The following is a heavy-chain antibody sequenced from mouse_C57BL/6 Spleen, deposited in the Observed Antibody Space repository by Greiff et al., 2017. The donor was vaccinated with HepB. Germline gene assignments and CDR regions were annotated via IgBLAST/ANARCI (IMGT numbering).Heavy chain of an antibody. J-gene: IGHJ1*03. CDR1: GYTFTSYW. V-gene: IGHV1-69*01. Sequence: QQSCKASGYTFTSYWMHWVKQRPGQGLEWIGEIDPSDSYTNYNQKFKGKSTLTVDKSSSTAYMQLSSLTSEDSAVYYCARVITTAWYFDVWGTGTTVTVSS. CDR2: IDPSDSYT. D-gene: IGHD1-1*01. CDR3: ARVITTAWYFDV.